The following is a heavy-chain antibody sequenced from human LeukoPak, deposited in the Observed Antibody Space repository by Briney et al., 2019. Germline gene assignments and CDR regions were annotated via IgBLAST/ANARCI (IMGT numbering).Heavy chain of an antibody. V-gene: IGHV4-59*01. D-gene: IGHD3-10*01. Sequence: SETLSLTCTVSGGSISNYYWSWIRQSPVKGLEWIGFIYYSGSTNYNPSLKSRVTISVDTSKNQFSLKLSSVTAADTAVYYCARSLTMVRAYDYWGQGTLVTVSS. J-gene: IGHJ4*02. CDR1: GGSISNYY. CDR3: ARSLTMVRAYDY. CDR2: IYYSGST.